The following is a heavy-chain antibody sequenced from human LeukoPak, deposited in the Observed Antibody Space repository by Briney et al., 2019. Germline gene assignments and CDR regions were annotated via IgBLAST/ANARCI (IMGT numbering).Heavy chain of an antibody. CDR2: INTNTGNP. V-gene: IGHV7-4-1*02. D-gene: IGHD3-10*01. CDR1: GYTFTNYG. Sequence: ASVKVSCKASGYTFTNYGISWVRQAPGQGLEWMGWINTNTGNPTYAQGFTGRFVFSLDTSVSTAYLQISSLKAEDTAVYYCARDKGTHLNWFDPWGQGTLVTVSS. J-gene: IGHJ5*02. CDR3: ARDKGTHLNWFDP.